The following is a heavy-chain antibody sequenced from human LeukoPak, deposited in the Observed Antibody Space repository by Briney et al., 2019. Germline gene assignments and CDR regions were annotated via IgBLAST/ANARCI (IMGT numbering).Heavy chain of an antibody. CDR2: IIPIFGTA. Sequence: ASVKVSCKASGGTFSSYAISWVRQAPGQGLEWMGGIIPIFGTANYVQKFQGRVTITTDESTSTAYMELSSLRSEDTAVYYCARELAQGGYYFGWFDPWGQGTLVTVSS. J-gene: IGHJ5*02. V-gene: IGHV1-69*05. D-gene: IGHD3-22*01. CDR1: GGTFSSYA. CDR3: ARELAQGGYYFGWFDP.